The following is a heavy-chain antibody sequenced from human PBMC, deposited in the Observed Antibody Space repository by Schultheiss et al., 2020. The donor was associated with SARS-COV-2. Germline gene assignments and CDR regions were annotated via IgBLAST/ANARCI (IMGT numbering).Heavy chain of an antibody. Sequence: GGSLRLSCAASGFTFNNKFMRWIRQAPGKGLEWVSSIGTSGSRTYYADSVKGRFTISRDNSKNTLYLQMNSLRAEDTAVYYCARGLRIAVAGVVTCGMDVWGQGTTVTVSS. D-gene: IGHD6-19*01. V-gene: IGHV3-23*05. CDR2: IGTSGSRT. CDR1: GFTFNNKF. CDR3: ARGLRIAVAGVVTCGMDV. J-gene: IGHJ6*02.